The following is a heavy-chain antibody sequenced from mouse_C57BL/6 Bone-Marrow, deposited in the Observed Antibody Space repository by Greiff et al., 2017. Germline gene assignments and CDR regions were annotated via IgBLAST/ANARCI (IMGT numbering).Heavy chain of an antibody. J-gene: IGHJ2*01. Sequence: EVQVVQSGGGLVKPGGSLNLSCAASGFTFSDYGMHWVRQAPEKGLEWVAYISRGSSTIYYADTVKGRFTISRDNATNTLVLQITSLRSEDTAMYYCARNGYYPFDYWGQGTTLTVSS. CDR1: GFTFSDYG. D-gene: IGHD2-3*01. CDR2: ISRGSSTI. CDR3: ARNGYYPFDY. V-gene: IGHV5-17*01.